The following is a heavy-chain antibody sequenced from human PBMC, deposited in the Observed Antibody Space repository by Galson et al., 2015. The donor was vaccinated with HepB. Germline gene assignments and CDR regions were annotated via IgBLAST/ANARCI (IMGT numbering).Heavy chain of an antibody. CDR1: GLLVDTNY. V-gene: IGHV3-66*02. CDR2: IYSGVIK. J-gene: IGHJ6*02. D-gene: IGHD2-15*01. CDR3: VRDLREDCSSGGCYSSMGAYYYGLDV. Sequence: SLRLSCAASGLLVDTNYMNWVRQAPGKGLEWVSVIYSGVIKYYADSVKGRFTISSDNSKNALYLQMNSLRPEDTAVYYCVRDLREDCSSGGCYSSMGAYYYGLDVWGQGTTVIVS.